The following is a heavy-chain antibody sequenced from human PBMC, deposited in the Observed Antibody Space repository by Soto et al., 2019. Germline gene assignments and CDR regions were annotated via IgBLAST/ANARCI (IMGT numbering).Heavy chain of an antibody. CDR1: GFAFSDHY. CDR3: TSPGFQSSGWYGHFQH. CDR2: TRNKANGYTT. Sequence: EVLLVESGGGLVQPGGSLRLSCAASGFAFSDHYMDCVRQAPGKGLEWVGRTRNKANGYTTQYATSVEGRFTISRDESKNSLYLQMNSLKTEDTAVYYCTSPGFQSSGWYGHFQHWGQGTRVTVSS. V-gene: IGHV3-72*01. J-gene: IGHJ1*01. D-gene: IGHD6-19*01.